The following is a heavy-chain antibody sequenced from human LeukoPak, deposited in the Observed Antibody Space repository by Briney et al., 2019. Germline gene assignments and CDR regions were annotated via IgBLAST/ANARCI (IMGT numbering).Heavy chain of an antibody. Sequence: GESLQISCQGSGYSFTSYWIGWVRQMPGKGLEWMAIIYPGDSDIRYSPSFQGQVTISADQSISTAYLQWSSLKASGTAMYYCARQFGGNSEFDYWGQGTLVTVSS. D-gene: IGHD4-23*01. V-gene: IGHV5-51*01. J-gene: IGHJ4*02. CDR2: IYPGDSDI. CDR1: GYSFTSYW. CDR3: ARQFGGNSEFDY.